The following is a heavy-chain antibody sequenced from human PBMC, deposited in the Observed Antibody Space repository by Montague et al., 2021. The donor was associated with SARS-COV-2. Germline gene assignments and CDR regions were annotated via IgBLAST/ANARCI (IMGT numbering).Heavy chain of an antibody. D-gene: IGHD3-22*01. CDR1: GGSLNNYF. CDR3: ARVASSGPGDY. Sequence: SETLSLTCTVSGGSLNNYFWSWIRQPPGKGLEWVGYISDSGSTKYNPSLQSRVTISVDTARNQFSLKLLSVTAADTAFYYGARVASSGPGDYWGQGILVSVSS. CDR2: ISDSGST. V-gene: IGHV4-59*08. J-gene: IGHJ4*02.